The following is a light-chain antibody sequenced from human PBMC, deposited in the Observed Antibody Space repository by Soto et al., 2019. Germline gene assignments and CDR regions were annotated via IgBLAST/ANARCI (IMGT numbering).Light chain of an antibody. J-gene: IGKJ4*01. CDR2: DAS. CDR1: QSISSY. V-gene: IGKV3-11*01. Sequence: EIVLTQSPATLSLSPGERATLSCRASQSISSYLAWYQQTPGQAPRLLIYDASNRATGIPARCSGGGTGTDFTLTISSLEPEDFAVYYCQQRSNWPPTFGGGTKVEIK. CDR3: QQRSNWPPT.